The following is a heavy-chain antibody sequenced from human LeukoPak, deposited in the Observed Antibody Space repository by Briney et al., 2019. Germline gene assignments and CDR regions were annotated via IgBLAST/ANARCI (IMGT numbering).Heavy chain of an antibody. CDR3: ATHPTGDYDILAGNFDY. D-gene: IGHD3-9*01. CDR1: GFTFSSYA. J-gene: IGHJ4*02. CDR2: IYSGGST. V-gene: IGHV3-53*01. Sequence: PGGSLRLSCAASGFTFSSYAMSWVRQAPGKGLEWVSVIYSGGSTYYADSVKGRFTISRDNSKNTLYLQMNSLRAEDTAVYYCATHPTGDYDILAGNFDYWGQGTLVTVSS.